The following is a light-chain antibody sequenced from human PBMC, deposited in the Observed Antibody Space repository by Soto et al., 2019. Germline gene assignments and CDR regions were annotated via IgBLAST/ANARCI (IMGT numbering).Light chain of an antibody. CDR1: QSISSY. Sequence: DIQMTQSPSSLSASVGDRVTITCRASQSISSYLNWYQQKPGKATKLLIYAASSLQSGVPSSFSGSGSGTEFTLTISSLQPEDFATYYCQQSYSTPPTLGQGTKVEIK. J-gene: IGKJ1*01. CDR2: AAS. V-gene: IGKV1-39*01. CDR3: QQSYSTPPT.